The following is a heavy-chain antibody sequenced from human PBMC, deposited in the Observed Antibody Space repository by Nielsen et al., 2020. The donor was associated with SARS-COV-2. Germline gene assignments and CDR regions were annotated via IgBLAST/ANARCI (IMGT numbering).Heavy chain of an antibody. J-gene: IGHJ4*02. CDR1: GYTFTGYY. Sequence: ASVKVSCKASGYTFTGYYMHWVRQAPGQGLEWMGIINPSGGSTSYAQKFQGRVTMTRDTSTSTVYMELSSLRSEDTAVYYCARRLKWEPYFDYWGQGTLVTVSS. CDR3: ARRLKWEPYFDY. D-gene: IGHD1-26*01. V-gene: IGHV1-46*01. CDR2: INPSGGST.